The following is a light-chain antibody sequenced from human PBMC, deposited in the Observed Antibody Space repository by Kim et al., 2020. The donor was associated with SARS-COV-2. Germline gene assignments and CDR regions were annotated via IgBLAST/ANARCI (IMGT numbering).Light chain of an antibody. J-gene: IGLJ1*01. Sequence: AGQTASITCSGDKLGDKYASWYQQRPGQSPVLVIYQHTKRPSGIPERFAGSNSGNTATLTISGTQAMDEADYYCQAWGSSTAAGLFGPGTKVTVL. CDR1: KLGDKY. V-gene: IGLV3-1*01. CDR3: QAWGSSTAAGL. CDR2: QHT.